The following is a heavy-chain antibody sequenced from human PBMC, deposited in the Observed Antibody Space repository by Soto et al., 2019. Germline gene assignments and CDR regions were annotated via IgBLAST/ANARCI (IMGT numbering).Heavy chain of an antibody. D-gene: IGHD3-22*01. J-gene: IGHJ4*02. CDR1: GDSISNYY. V-gene: IGHV4-59*08. Sequence: QVQLQESGPGLVKPSETLSLTCTVSGDSISNYYWHWIRQPPGKGLEWIGHIYYTGSTNYYPSLKSRLTISVDTSKNQFSLKLSSVTAADTALYYCARQGNSWDSGGYYLGGIDYWGQGTLVTVSS. CDR2: IYYTGST. CDR3: ARQGNSWDSGGYYLGGIDY.